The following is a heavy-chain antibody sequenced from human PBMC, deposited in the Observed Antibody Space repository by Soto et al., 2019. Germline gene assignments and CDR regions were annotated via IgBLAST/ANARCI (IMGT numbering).Heavy chain of an antibody. CDR3: ARVYDFWSGYYNGMDV. Sequence: ASVKVSCKASGGTFSSYAISWVRQAPGQGLEWMGGIIPIFGTANYAQKFQGRVTITADESTSTAYMELSSLRSEDTAVYYCARVYDFWSGYYNGMDVWGQGTTVTVSS. J-gene: IGHJ6*02. CDR2: IIPIFGTA. V-gene: IGHV1-69*13. D-gene: IGHD3-3*01. CDR1: GGTFSSYA.